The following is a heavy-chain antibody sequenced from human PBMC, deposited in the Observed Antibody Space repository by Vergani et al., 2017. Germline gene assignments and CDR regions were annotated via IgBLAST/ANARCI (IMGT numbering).Heavy chain of an antibody. CDR3: ARLYGRDSSGSKYFDY. Sequence: EVQLVQSGAEVKKPGESLKISCKGSGYSFTSYWIGWVRQMPGKGLEWMGIIYPGDSDTRYSPSFQGQVAISVDKSISTAYLQRSSLRASDRAMYYCARLYGRDSSGSKYFDYWGQGTLVTVSS. CDR1: GYSFTSYW. V-gene: IGHV5-51*01. CDR2: IYPGDSDT. J-gene: IGHJ4*02. D-gene: IGHD3-22*01.